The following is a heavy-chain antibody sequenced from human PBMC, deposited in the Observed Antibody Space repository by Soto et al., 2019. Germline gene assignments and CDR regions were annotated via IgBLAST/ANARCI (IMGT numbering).Heavy chain of an antibody. V-gene: IGHV3-33*01. D-gene: IGHD2-2*01. CDR1: GFTFSSYG. CDR3: ARRQMGGRSTSYYYYYGMDV. CDR2: IWYDGSNK. J-gene: IGHJ6*02. Sequence: GGSLRLSCAASGFTFSSYGMHWVRQAPGKGLEWVAVIWYDGSNKYYADSVKGRFTISRDNSKNTLYLQMNSLRAEDTAVYYCARRQMGGRSTSYYYYYGMDVWGQGTTVTVSS.